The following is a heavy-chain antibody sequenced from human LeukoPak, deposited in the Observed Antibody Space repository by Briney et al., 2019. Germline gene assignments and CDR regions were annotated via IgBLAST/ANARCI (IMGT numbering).Heavy chain of an antibody. CDR3: TRDGDTVLTRGYYYYMDV. CDR2: ITSSSSYI. V-gene: IGHV3-21*01. Sequence: GSLRLSCAASGFTFSIYEMNWVRQAPGKGLEWVSSITSSSSYIYYADSVKGRFTISRDNAKNSLYLQMDSLRAEGTAVYYCTRDGDTVLTRGYYYYMDVWGKGTTVTVSS. J-gene: IGHJ6*03. CDR1: GFTFSIYE. D-gene: IGHD3-10*01.